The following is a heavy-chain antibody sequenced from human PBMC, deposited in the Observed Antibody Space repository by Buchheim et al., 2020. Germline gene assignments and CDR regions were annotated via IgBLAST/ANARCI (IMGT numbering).Heavy chain of an antibody. V-gene: IGHV3-7*01. CDR2: INRDGSEK. CDR1: GFTFSTNS. J-gene: IGHJ3*02. Sequence: EVQLVESGGGLVQPGGSLRLSCAASGFTFSTNSMTWVRQAPGKGLEWVATINRDGSEKFYVDSVKGRFTVSRDNAKNSLNLQMNSLRADDTAVYYCARRTGDIWGQGT. CDR3: ARRTGDI.